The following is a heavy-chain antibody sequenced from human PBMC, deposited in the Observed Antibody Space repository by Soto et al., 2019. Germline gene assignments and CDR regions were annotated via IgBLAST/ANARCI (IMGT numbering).Heavy chain of an antibody. V-gene: IGHV3-23*01. J-gene: IGHJ6*04. Sequence: EVQVLESGGDLVQPGGSLRLPCVASGFTFSNYAINWVRQDPGKGPEWVSGISAGRSTYYADSVKGRFTISRDNSKTSLFLQMDSRRAEDTALYYCTKVRGDPVWGKGTTVTVYS. CDR3: TKVRGDPV. D-gene: IGHD4-17*01. CDR2: ISAGRST. CDR1: GFTFSNYA.